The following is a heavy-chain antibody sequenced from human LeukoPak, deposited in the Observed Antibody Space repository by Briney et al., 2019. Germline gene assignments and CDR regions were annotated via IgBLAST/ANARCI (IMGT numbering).Heavy chain of an antibody. Sequence: PGGSLRLSCAASGFTFSSYAMHWVRQAPGKGLEWVAVISYDGSNKYYADSVKGRFTISRDNSKNTLYLQMNSLRAEDTAVYYCARPRSITMVRGVIDWFDPWGQGTLVTVSS. D-gene: IGHD3-10*01. J-gene: IGHJ5*02. CDR2: ISYDGSNK. CDR1: GFTFSSYA. CDR3: ARPRSITMVRGVIDWFDP. V-gene: IGHV3-30-3*01.